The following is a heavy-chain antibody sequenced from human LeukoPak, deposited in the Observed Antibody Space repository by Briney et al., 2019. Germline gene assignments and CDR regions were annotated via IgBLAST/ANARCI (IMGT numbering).Heavy chain of an antibody. CDR2: MYHSGTT. V-gene: IGHV4-4*02. Sequence: PSETLSLTCAVSGGAISSSNWWSWVRQPPGKGLEWIGEMYHSGTTNYNPSLKSRVTISVDTSKNQFSLKLSSVTAADTAVYYCARAYYYDSGFDYWGQGTLVTVSS. CDR1: GGAISSSNW. D-gene: IGHD3-22*01. J-gene: IGHJ4*02. CDR3: ARAYYYDSGFDY.